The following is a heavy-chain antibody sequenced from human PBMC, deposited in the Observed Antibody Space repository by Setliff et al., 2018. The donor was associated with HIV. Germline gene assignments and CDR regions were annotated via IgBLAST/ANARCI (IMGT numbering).Heavy chain of an antibody. CDR1: GGSISSNW. D-gene: IGHD3-22*01. J-gene: IGHJ4*02. V-gene: IGHV4-4*02. CDR3: GGNGYYSIDY. Sequence: SETLSLTCAVSGGSISSNWWSWVRQSPGKGLEWIGEIYHSGSTHYNPSLQSRVTISVDKSKSQFSLKLNSATAADTAVYYCGGNGYYSIDYWGQGTLVTVS. CDR2: IYHSGST.